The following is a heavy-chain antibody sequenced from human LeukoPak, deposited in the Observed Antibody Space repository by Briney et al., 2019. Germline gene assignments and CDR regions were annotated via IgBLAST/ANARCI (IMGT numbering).Heavy chain of an antibody. V-gene: IGHV4-59*01. CDR3: ARGRDGYNLEVGY. D-gene: IGHD5-24*01. CDR2: IYYSGST. Sequence: SETLSLTCAVYGGSFSGYYWSWIRQPPGKGLEWIGYIYYSGSTNYNPSLKSRVTISVDTSKNQFSLKLSSVTAADTAVYYCARGRDGYNLEVGYWGQGTLVTVSS. J-gene: IGHJ4*02. CDR1: GGSFSGYY.